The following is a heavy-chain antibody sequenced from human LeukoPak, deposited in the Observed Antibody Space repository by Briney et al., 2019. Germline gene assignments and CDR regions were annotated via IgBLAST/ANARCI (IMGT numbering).Heavy chain of an antibody. CDR3: TRHMNNWAYYFDY. CDR1: GYTFTSYG. J-gene: IGHJ4*02. Sequence: GASVKVSCKASGYTFTSYGISWVRQAPGQGLEWMGWINPNSGGTNYAQKFQGRVTMTRDTSITTAYMELSRLRSDDTAVYYCTRHMNNWAYYFDYWGQGTLVTVSS. CDR2: INPNSGGT. D-gene: IGHD1-20*01. V-gene: IGHV1-2*02.